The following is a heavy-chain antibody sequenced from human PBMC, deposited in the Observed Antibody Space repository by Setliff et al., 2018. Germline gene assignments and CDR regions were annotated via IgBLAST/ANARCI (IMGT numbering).Heavy chain of an antibody. CDR1: GYTFTNFG. J-gene: IGHJ4*02. CDR3: ARGPPDFVVVPAAAKFDF. CDR2: NSA. V-gene: IGHV1-18*01. D-gene: IGHD2-2*01. Sequence: ASVKVSCKTSGYTFTNFGINWVRQAPGQGLEWMGWNSAYAQKFQGRVTMTTDTPTSTAYMELRSLRSDDTAVYYCARGPPDFVVVPAAAKFDFWGQGTLVTVSS.